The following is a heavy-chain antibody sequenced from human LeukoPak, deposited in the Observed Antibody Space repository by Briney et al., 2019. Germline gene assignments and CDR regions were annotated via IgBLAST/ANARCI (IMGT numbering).Heavy chain of an antibody. J-gene: IGHJ1*01. V-gene: IGHV5-51*01. Sequence: GESLKISCKGSGYSFTSYWIGWVRQMPGKGLEWMGIIYPGDSDTRYSPSFQGQVTISADKSISTAYLQWSSLKASDTAMYYCAIGGTTYSSSGGYFQHWGQGTLVTVSS. CDR1: GYSFTSYW. CDR2: IYPGDSDT. CDR3: AIGGTTYSSSGGYFQH. D-gene: IGHD6-13*01.